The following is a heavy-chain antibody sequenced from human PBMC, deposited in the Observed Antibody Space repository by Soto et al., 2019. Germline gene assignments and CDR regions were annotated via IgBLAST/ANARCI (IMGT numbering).Heavy chain of an antibody. V-gene: IGHV4-59*01. CDR3: ARGRGYSYGYYYYGMDV. CDR1: GGSISSYY. Sequence: QVQLQESGPGLVKPSETLSLTCTVSGGSISSYYWSWIRQPPGKGLEWIGYIYYSGSTNYNPSLHSRLIVSVDTSKNQFSLKLSSVTAADTAVYYCARGRGYSYGYYYYGMDVWGQGTTVTVSS. J-gene: IGHJ6*02. D-gene: IGHD5-18*01. CDR2: IYYSGST.